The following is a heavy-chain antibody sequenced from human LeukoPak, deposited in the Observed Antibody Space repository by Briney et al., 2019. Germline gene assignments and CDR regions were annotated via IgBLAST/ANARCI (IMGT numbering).Heavy chain of an antibody. CDR1: GASVSSGSYY. CDR2: IYTSGST. CDR3: ARVTGYSYGIDPTKYVMDV. D-gene: IGHD5-18*01. V-gene: IGHV4-61*03. J-gene: IGHJ6*02. Sequence: PSETLSLTCIVSGASVSSGSYYWSWIRQAPGKGLEWMGHIYTSGSTNYNPSLKSRVTISVDTSKNHFSLKLNSVTAADTAVYYCARVTGYSYGIDPTKYVMDVWGLGTTVTVSS.